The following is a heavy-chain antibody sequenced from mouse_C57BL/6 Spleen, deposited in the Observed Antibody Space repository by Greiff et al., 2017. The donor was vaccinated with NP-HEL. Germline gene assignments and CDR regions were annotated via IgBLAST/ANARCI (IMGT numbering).Heavy chain of an antibody. D-gene: IGHD1-1*01. Sequence: QVQLQQSGAELARPGASVKLSCKASGYTFTSYGISWVKQRTGQGLEWIGEIYPRRGNTYYNEKFKGRATLTADKSSSTAYMELLSLTSEDAAVYFCAKYITTVEGDYWGQGTTLTVSS. CDR1: GYTFTSYG. CDR3: AKYITTVEGDY. CDR2: IYPRRGNT. J-gene: IGHJ2*01. V-gene: IGHV1-81*01.